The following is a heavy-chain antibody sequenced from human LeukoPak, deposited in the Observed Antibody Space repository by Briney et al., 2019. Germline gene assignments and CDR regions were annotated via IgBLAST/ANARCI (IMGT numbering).Heavy chain of an antibody. D-gene: IGHD6-19*01. CDR2: IYYSGST. CDR3: ARVGWDAVAGGGAFDY. V-gene: IGHV4-59*01. Sequence: SETLSLTCTVSGGSISSYYWSWIRQPPGKGLEWIGYIYYSGSTNYNPSLKSRVTTSVDTSKNQFSLKLSSVTAADTAVYYCARVGWDAVAGGGAFDYWGQGTLVTVSS. J-gene: IGHJ4*02. CDR1: GGSISSYY.